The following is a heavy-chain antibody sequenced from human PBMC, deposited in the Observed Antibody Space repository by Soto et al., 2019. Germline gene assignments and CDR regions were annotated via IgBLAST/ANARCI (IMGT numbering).Heavy chain of an antibody. J-gene: IGHJ4*01. Sequence: SVKVSCKASGGTFSNDIITWVRQAPGQGLEWMGRIIPLLDITNYAQKFPGRVTITADKSTSTAYMELNSLRSEDTAVYYCVRDSPIGSTYSGYDGIDYWG. CDR2: IIPLLDIT. D-gene: IGHD5-12*01. V-gene: IGHV1-69*04. CDR1: GGTFSNDI. CDR3: VRDSPIGSTYSGYDGIDY.